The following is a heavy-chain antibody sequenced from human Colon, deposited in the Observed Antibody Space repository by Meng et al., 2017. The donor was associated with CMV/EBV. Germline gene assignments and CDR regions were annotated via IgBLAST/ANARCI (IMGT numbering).Heavy chain of an antibody. CDR2: ISYDGSNK. J-gene: IGHJ4*02. V-gene: IGHV3-30*04. Sequence: GSLRLSCAASGFTFSSYAMHWVRQAPGKGLEWVAVISYDGSNKYYADSVKGRFTISRDNSKNTLYLQMNSLRAEDTAVYYCARKSIAARHFDYWGQGTLVTVSS. CDR3: ARKSIAARHFDY. CDR1: GFTFSSYA. D-gene: IGHD6-6*01.